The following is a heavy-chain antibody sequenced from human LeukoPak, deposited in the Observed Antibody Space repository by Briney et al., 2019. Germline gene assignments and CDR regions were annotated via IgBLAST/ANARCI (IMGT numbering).Heavy chain of an antibody. CDR2: IIPIFGTA. J-gene: IGHJ4*02. D-gene: IGHD3-9*01. V-gene: IGHV1-69*01. Sequence: ASVKVSCKAPGGTFSSYAISWVRQAPGQGLEWMGGIIPIFGTANYAQKFQGRVTVTADESTSTAYMELSSLRSEDTAVYYCARGRYFAGGYYFDYWGQGTLVTVSS. CDR3: ARGRYFAGGYYFDY. CDR1: GGTFSSYA.